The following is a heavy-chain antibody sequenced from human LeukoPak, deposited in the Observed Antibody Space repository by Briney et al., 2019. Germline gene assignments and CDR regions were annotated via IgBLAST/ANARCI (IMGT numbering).Heavy chain of an antibody. V-gene: IGHV4-59*01. CDR3: AKSFSETERATITAY. J-gene: IGHJ4*02. Sequence: SETLSLTCTVSGGSISSNFWSWIRQPPGKGMEYIGYIYNSGTTNYNPSLKSRVTISVDTSRNQFSLKLSSVTAADTAIYYCAKSFSETERATITAYWGQGILVTVSS. D-gene: IGHD5-12*01. CDR2: IYNSGTT. CDR1: GGSISSNF.